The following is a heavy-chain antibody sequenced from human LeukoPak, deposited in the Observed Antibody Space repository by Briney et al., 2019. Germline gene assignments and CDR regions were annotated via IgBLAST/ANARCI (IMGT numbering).Heavy chain of an antibody. J-gene: IGHJ4*02. CDR3: AREHTPFGSGCTAAY. V-gene: IGHV3-48*01. D-gene: IGHD6-19*01. Sequence: GGSLRLSCAASGFTFSSYGMNWVRQAPGKGLEWVSYISPSSSTIYYADSGKGRFTISRDDAKNSLYLQMNSLRAEDTAVYYCAREHTPFGSGCTAAYWGQGTLVTVSS. CDR1: GFTFSSYG. CDR2: ISPSSSTI.